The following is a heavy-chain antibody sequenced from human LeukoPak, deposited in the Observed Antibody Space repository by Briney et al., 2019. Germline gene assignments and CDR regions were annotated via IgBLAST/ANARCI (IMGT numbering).Heavy chain of an antibody. CDR2: IYWDDDK. V-gene: IGHV2-5*02. D-gene: IGHD3-10*01. J-gene: IGHJ4*02. CDR1: GFSLSTRGVG. CDR3: ARGRFGELYLDY. Sequence: SGPTLVKPTQTLTLTCTFSGFSLSTRGVGVGWIRQPPGKALEWLSLIYWDDDKPYSPSLKSRLTITKDTSKNQVVLTMTNMDPVDTATYYCARGRFGELYLDYWGQGTLVTVSS.